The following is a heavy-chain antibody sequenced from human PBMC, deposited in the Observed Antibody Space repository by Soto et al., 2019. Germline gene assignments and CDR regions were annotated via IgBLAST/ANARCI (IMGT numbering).Heavy chain of an antibody. Sequence: QVQLVQSGAEVKKPGASVKVSCKASGYTFTSYGISWVRQAPGQGLEWMGWISAYNGNTNYAQKLQGRVTMTTDTSTSTAYMELRSLRSDDTAVYYCASDLYGYSYGYGPGYWGQGTLVTVSS. CDR1: GYTFTSYG. J-gene: IGHJ4*02. CDR3: ASDLYGYSYGYGPGY. CDR2: ISAYNGNT. V-gene: IGHV1-18*01. D-gene: IGHD5-18*01.